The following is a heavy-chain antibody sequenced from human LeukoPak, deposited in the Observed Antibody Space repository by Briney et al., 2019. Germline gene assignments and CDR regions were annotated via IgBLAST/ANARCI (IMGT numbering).Heavy chain of an antibody. Sequence: GASVKVSCKVYRYTLTELSMHWVRQAPGKGLEWMGGFDPEDGETIYAQKFQGRVTMTEDTSTDTAYMELSSLRSEDTAVYYCATAKDGIAVFDYWGQGTLVTVSS. J-gene: IGHJ4*02. V-gene: IGHV1-24*01. CDR1: RYTLTELS. D-gene: IGHD6-19*01. CDR2: FDPEDGET. CDR3: ATAKDGIAVFDY.